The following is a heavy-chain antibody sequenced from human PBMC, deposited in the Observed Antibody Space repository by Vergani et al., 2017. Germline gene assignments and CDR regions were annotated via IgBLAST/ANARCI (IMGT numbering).Heavy chain of an antibody. CDR2: IKSKTDGGTT. D-gene: IGHD3-22*01. CDR1: GFTFSNAW. V-gene: IGHV3-15*01. J-gene: IGHJ4*02. Sequence: EVQLVESGGGLVKPGGSLRLSCAASGFTFSNAWMSWVRQAPGKGLEWVGRIKSKTDGGTTDYAAPVKGRFTISRDDSKNTLYLQMNSLKTEDTAVYYCTTVSYYYESRWGVAFDYWGQGTLVTVSS. CDR3: TTVSYYYESRWGVAFDY.